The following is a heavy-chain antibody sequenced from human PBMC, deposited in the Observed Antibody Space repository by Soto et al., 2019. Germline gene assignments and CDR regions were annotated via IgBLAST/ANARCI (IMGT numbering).Heavy chain of an antibody. D-gene: IGHD2-15*01. CDR1: GGSISSISHF. CDR2: FYYRGST. V-gene: IGHV4-39*01. CDR3: ARPYCSGGSCYVPGGLDH. J-gene: IGHJ4*02. Sequence: SETLSLTCTVSGGSISSISHFWGWIRQPPGKGLEWIGSFYYRGSTYYNLSLKSRVNISVDTSKNQFSLELSSVTAADTAVYYCARPYCSGGSCYVPGGLDHWGQGTLVTVSS.